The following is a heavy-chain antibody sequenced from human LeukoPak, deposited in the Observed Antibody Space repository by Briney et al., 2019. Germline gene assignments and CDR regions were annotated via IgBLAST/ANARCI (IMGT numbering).Heavy chain of an antibody. CDR3: ATVHYYDTSGPFDY. V-gene: IGHV3-21*01. CDR2: ISSSSSYI. CDR1: GFTFSSYS. Sequence: PGGSLRLSCAVSGFTFSSYSMNWVRQAPGKGLEWVSSISSSSSYIYYADSVKGRFTISRDNAKNSLYLQMNSLRAEDTAVYYCATVHYYDTSGPFDYWGQGTLVTVSS. J-gene: IGHJ4*02. D-gene: IGHD3-22*01.